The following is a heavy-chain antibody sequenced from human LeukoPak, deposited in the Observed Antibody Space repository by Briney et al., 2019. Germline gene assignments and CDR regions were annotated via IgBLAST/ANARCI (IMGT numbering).Heavy chain of an antibody. Sequence: SETLSLTCTVSGGSISGYYWSWIRQPPGKGLEWIGYIHYSGSTNYNPSLKSRVTISVDTSTNQFSLKLSSVTAADTAVYYCAVPYSSSWWNYFDYWGQGTLVTVSS. CDR1: GGSISGYY. CDR2: IHYSGST. V-gene: IGHV4-59*12. J-gene: IGHJ4*02. CDR3: AVPYSSSWWNYFDY. D-gene: IGHD6-13*01.